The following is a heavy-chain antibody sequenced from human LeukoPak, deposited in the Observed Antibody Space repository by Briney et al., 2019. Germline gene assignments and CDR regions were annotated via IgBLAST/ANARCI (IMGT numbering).Heavy chain of an antibody. J-gene: IGHJ4*02. CDR2: ISWDGGST. CDR1: GFTFDDYT. D-gene: IGHD5-18*01. V-gene: IGHV3-43*01. Sequence: PGGSLRLSCAASGFTFDDYTMHWVRQAPGKGLEWVSLISWDGGSTYYADSVKGRFTISRDNSKNSLYLQMNSLRAEDTAVYYCARDWGSGYSYGPFDYWGQGTLVTVSS. CDR3: ARDWGSGYSYGPFDY.